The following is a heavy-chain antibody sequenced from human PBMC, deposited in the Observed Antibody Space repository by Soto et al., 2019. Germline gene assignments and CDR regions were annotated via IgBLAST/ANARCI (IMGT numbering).Heavy chain of an antibody. V-gene: IGHV4-39*01. D-gene: IGHD6-19*01. CDR2: IYYSGST. Sequence: QLQLQESGPGLVKPSETLSLTCTVSGGSISSSSYYWGWIRQPPGKGMEWIGSIYYSGSTYYNPSLKSRVTISVDTSKNQFSLKLSSVTAADTAVYYCARHGPMSAVAGTVGWFDPWGQGTLVTVSS. CDR3: ARHGPMSAVAGTVGWFDP. J-gene: IGHJ5*02. CDR1: GGSISSSSYY.